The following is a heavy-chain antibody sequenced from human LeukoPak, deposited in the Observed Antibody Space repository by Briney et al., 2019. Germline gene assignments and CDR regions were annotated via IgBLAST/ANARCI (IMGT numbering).Heavy chain of an antibody. J-gene: IGHJ5*02. CDR3: ARDYVGDNWFDP. V-gene: IGHV1-2*02. CDR2: ISPDSGGT. Sequence: VASVTVSCKASGYTFTDYYMHWVRQAPGQGLEWMGWISPDSGGTNYAQKFQGRVTMTRDTSISTAYMELSRLRSDDTALYYCARDYVGDNWFDPWGQGTLVTVSS. CDR1: GYTFTDYY. D-gene: IGHD3-16*01.